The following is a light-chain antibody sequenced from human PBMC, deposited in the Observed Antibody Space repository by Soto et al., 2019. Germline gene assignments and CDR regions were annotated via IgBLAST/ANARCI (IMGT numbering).Light chain of an antibody. CDR3: QQSYSTPRT. CDR2: AAS. Sequence: DIQLTQSPSTLSAAVGDGVTITSRASQNIRNLLAWYQQKPGKAPQLLIYAASSLQSGVPSRFSGSGSGTDFTLTISSLQPEDFAPYYCQQSYSTPRTFGQGTKVDIK. V-gene: IGKV1-39*01. CDR1: QNIRNL. J-gene: IGKJ1*01.